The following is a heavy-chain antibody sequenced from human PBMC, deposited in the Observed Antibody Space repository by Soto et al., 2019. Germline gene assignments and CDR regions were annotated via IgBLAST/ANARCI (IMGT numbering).Heavy chain of an antibody. Sequence: EASVKVSCKASGGTFSSYAISWVRQAPGQGLEWMGGIIPIFGTANYAQKFQGRVTITADESTSTAYMELSSLRSEDTAVYYCARDRHDSIGYYGPGEENYYYYGMDVWGQGTTVTVSS. D-gene: IGHD3-22*01. V-gene: IGHV1-69*13. CDR2: IIPIFGTA. CDR1: GGTFSSYA. J-gene: IGHJ6*02. CDR3: ARDRHDSIGYYGPGEENYYYYGMDV.